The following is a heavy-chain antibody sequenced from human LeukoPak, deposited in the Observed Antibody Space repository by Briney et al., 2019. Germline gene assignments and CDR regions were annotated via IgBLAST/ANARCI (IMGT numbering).Heavy chain of an antibody. CDR2: IHSDGSGT. CDR1: GFTFSNYW. J-gene: IGHJ4*02. V-gene: IGHV3-74*01. Sequence: GGSLRLSCAASGFTFSNYWMHWVRQAPGKGLVWVSRIHSDGSGTTYADSVKGRFTVSRDNAKNTLYLEMNSLRAEDTAIYYCARGMAGRPSDSWGQGTLVTVSS. D-gene: IGHD6-6*01. CDR3: ARGMAGRPSDS.